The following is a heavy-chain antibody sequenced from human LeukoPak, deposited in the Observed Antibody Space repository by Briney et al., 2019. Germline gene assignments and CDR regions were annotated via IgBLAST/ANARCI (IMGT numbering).Heavy chain of an antibody. CDR3: ASLTVASRGSGDY. V-gene: IGHV3-13*01. D-gene: IGHD6-19*01. CDR1: GFTFSSYD. J-gene: IGHJ4*02. CDR2: IGSTGDT. Sequence: PGGSLRLSYAASGFTFSSYDMHWVRQATGKGLEWVSAIGSTGDTYYPDSVKGRFTISRENAKNSLYLQMNSLRAEDTAVYYCASLTVASRGSGDYWGQGTLVTVSS.